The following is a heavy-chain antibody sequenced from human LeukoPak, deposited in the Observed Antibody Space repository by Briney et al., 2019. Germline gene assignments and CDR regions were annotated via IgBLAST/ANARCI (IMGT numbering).Heavy chain of an antibody. D-gene: IGHD1-1*01. V-gene: IGHV3-53*01. J-gene: IGHJ3*02. CDR3: ARWTTYPAFDI. CDR1: EFTVTYNY. Sequence: PGGSLRLSCAASEFTVTYNYVTWVRQAPGKGLEWVSLLYSHGATNYADSVKGRFTISRDDSKNTVYLQMNSLRAEDTAVYYCARWTTYPAFDIWGQGTMVTVSS. CDR2: LYSHGAT.